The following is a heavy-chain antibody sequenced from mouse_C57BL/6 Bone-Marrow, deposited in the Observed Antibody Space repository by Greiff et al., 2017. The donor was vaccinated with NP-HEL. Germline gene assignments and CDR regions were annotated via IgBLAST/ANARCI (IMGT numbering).Heavy chain of an antibody. CDR2: IYPSDSET. D-gene: IGHD1-1*01. CDR3: ARGGTTVVEGYFDV. CDR1: GYTFTSYW. V-gene: IGHV1-61*01. J-gene: IGHJ1*03. Sequence: QVQLQQPGAELVRPGSSVKLSCKASGYTFTSYWMDWVKQRPGQGLEWIGNIYPSDSETHYNQKFKDKATLTVDKSSSTAYMQLSSLTSEDSAVYYCARGGTTVVEGYFDVWGTGPTVTVSS.